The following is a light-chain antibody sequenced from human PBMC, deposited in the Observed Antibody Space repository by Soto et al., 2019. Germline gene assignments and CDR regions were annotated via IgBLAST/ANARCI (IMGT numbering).Light chain of an antibody. Sequence: EIVLTQSPGTLSLSPGERATLSCRASQSVPTNYLAWYQQKPGQAPRLLIYGASSRATRIPDRFSGSGSGTDFTLTISRLEPEDFAVYYCQQYGSSKTFGRGTKVEIK. CDR1: QSVPTNY. J-gene: IGKJ1*01. V-gene: IGKV3-20*01. CDR2: GAS. CDR3: QQYGSSKT.